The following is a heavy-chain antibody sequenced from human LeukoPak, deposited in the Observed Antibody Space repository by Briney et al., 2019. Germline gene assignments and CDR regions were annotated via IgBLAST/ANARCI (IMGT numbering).Heavy chain of an antibody. CDR1: GFTFSSYS. CDR2: ISSSSSSI. CDR3: AREYYYGSNF. V-gene: IGHV3-48*02. Sequence: GGSLRLSCAASGFTFSSYSMNWVRQAPGKGLEWVSYISSSSSSIHYADSVKGRFTISRDNAKNSLYLQMSSLRDEDTAMYYCAREYYYGSNFWGQGTLVTVSS. D-gene: IGHD3-10*01. J-gene: IGHJ4*02.